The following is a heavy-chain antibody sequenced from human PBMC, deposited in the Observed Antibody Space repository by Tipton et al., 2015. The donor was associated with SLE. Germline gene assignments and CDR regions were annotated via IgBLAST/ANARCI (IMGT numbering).Heavy chain of an antibody. CDR1: GGSISGDH. Sequence: TLSLTCTVSGGSISGDHWTWIRQPPGKGLEWIGYIYYTGATNYNPSLRSRVTISLDRSKNQFSLKLSSVTAADTAVYYCARDKKAPSYYYYYMDVWGKGTTVTVSS. CDR2: IYYTGAT. J-gene: IGHJ6*03. CDR3: ARDKKAPSYYYYYMDV. V-gene: IGHV4-59*01.